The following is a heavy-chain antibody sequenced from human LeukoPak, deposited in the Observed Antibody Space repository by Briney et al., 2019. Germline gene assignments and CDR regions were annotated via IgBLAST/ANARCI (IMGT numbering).Heavy chain of an antibody. CDR2: IYSSGST. D-gene: IGHD3-16*01. J-gene: IGHJ4*02. Sequence: PSETLSLTCTVSGGSISSSSYYWGWIRPPPGKGLEWIGRIYSSGSTKYNPSLQSRVTMSVDTSKYQVSLKLSSVTAADTAVYYCGSLWGSRHEYWGRGTLVTVSS. V-gene: IGHV4-39*07. CDR1: GGSISSSSYY. CDR3: GSLWGSRHEY.